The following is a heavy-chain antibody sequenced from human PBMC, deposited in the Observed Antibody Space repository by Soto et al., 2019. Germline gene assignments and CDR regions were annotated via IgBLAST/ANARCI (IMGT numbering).Heavy chain of an antibody. J-gene: IGHJ5*02. V-gene: IGHV5-51*01. D-gene: IGHD2-2*01. CDR1: GYSFTSYW. CDR2: IYPGDSDT. CDR3: ARGYCTTTICDPWFDP. Sequence: PGEPLKIACTGVGYSFTSYWIGWVRQMPGKGLEWMGIIYPGDSDTRYSPPFQGQVTISADKSITTAYLQWSSLKASDTAMYYCARGYCTTTICDPWFDPWGQGTLVTVSS.